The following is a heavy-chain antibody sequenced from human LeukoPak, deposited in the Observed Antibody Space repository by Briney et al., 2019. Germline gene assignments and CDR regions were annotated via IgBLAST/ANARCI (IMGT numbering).Heavy chain of an antibody. CDR3: AKDKSSSWGANFDY. D-gene: IGHD6-13*01. Sequence: GGSLRLSCAASGFTVSSNYMSWVRQAPGKGLEWVSAISGSGGSTYYADSVKGRFTISRDNSKNTLYLQMNSLRAEDTAVYYCAKDKSSSWGANFDYWGQGTLVTVFS. CDR1: GFTVSSNY. V-gene: IGHV3-23*01. CDR2: ISGSGGST. J-gene: IGHJ4*02.